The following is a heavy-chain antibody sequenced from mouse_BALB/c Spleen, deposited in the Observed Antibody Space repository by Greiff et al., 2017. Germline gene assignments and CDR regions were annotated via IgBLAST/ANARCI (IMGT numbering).Heavy chain of an antibody. CDR1: GYAFSSYW. D-gene: IGHD2-10*02. CDR3: ARSSYGNYWFAY. J-gene: IGHJ3*01. CDR2: IYPGDGDT. Sequence: VQGVESGAELVRPGSSVKISCKASGYAFSSYWMNWVKQRPGQGLEWIGQIYPGDGDTNYNGKFKGKATLTADKSSSTAYMQLSSLTSEDSAVYFCARSSYGNYWFAYWGQGTLVTVSA. V-gene: IGHV1-80*01.